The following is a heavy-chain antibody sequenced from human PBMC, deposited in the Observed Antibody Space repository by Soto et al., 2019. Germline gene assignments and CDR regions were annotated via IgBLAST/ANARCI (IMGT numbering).Heavy chain of an antibody. J-gene: IGHJ4*02. CDR2: IYYSGST. Sequence: PSESLSLTCTVSGGSISSGGYYWSWIRQHPGKGLEWIGYIYYSGSTYYNPSLKSRVTISVDTSKNQFSLKLSSVTAADTAVYYCARERGYSYGLFDYWGQGTLVTVSS. D-gene: IGHD5-18*01. V-gene: IGHV4-31*03. CDR3: ARERGYSYGLFDY. CDR1: GGSISSGGYY.